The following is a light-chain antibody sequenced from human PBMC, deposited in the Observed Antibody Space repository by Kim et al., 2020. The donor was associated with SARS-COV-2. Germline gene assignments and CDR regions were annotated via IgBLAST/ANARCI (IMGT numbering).Light chain of an antibody. Sequence: DIVMTQSPLSLPVTPGEPASISCRSSRSLLFSDGYNYVDWYLQKSGQSPQLLIYLGSNRASGVPDRFSGSGSGTDFALEISRVEPEDVAVYYCMQTLETPLTFGGGTKVEIK. CDR1: RSLLFSDGYNY. CDR2: LGS. J-gene: IGKJ4*01. V-gene: IGKV2-28*01. CDR3: MQTLETPLT.